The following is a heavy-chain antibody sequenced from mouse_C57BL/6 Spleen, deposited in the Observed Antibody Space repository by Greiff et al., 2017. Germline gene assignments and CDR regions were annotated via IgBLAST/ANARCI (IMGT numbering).Heavy chain of an antibody. CDR1: GYAFSSSW. D-gene: IGHD1-1*01. CDR2: IYPGDGDT. V-gene: IGHV1-82*01. Sequence: QVQLKESGPELVKPGASVKISCKASGYAFSSSWMNWVKQRPGKGLEWIGRIYPGDGDTNYNGKFKGKATLTADKSSSTAYMQLSSLTSEDSAVYFCARDPYYYGSSYDYAMDYWGQGTSVTVSS. J-gene: IGHJ4*01. CDR3: ARDPYYYGSSYDYAMDY.